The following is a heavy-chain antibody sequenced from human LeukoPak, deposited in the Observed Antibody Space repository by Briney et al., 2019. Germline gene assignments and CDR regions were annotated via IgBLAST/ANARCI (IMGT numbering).Heavy chain of an antibody. CDR2: ISYDGSNK. V-gene: IGHV3-30*04. CDR1: GFTFSSYA. CDR3: ARESPMAGRGFDY. J-gene: IGHJ4*02. Sequence: GGSLRLSCAASGFTFSSYAMHWVRQAPGKGLEGWAVISYDGSNKYYADSVKGRFTISRDNSKNTLYLQMNSLRAEDTAVYYCARESPMAGRGFDYWGQGTLVTVSS. D-gene: IGHD6-19*01.